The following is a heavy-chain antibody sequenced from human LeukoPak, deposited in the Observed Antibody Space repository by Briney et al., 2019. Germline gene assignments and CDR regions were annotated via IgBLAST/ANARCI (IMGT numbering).Heavy chain of an antibody. CDR2: ISSSSSYI. Sequence: GGSLRLSCAASGFTFSSYSMNWVRQAPGKGLEWVSSISSSSSYIYYADSVKGRFTISRDNAKNSLYLQMNSLRAEDTAVYYCARLGIIVAAGTSDYWGQGTLVTVSS. CDR3: ARLGIIVAAGTSDY. CDR1: GFTFSSYS. V-gene: IGHV3-21*01. D-gene: IGHD6-13*01. J-gene: IGHJ4*02.